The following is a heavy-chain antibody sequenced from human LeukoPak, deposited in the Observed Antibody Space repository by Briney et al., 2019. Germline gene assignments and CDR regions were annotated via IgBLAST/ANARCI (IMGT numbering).Heavy chain of an antibody. Sequence: PGGSLRLSCAASGFTFSSYSMNWVRQAPGKGLEWVSSISSSSSYIYYADSVKGRFTISRDNAKNSLYLQMNSLRAEDTAVYYCARDPPIAAAGTYWGQGTLVTVSS. CDR2: ISSSSSYI. CDR1: GFTFSSYS. D-gene: IGHD6-13*01. J-gene: IGHJ4*02. CDR3: ARDPPIAAAGTY. V-gene: IGHV3-21*01.